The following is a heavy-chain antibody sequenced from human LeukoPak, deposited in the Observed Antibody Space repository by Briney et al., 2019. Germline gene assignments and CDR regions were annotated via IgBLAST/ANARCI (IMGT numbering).Heavy chain of an antibody. CDR3: ARYSSSWYFDY. Sequence: GESLKISCKGSGYTFTNFWIGWVRQMPGKGLEWMGIIYPGDSDTRYSPSFQGQVTISADKSISTAYLQWSSLKASDTAMYYCARYSSSWYFDYWGQGTLVTVSS. CDR2: IYPGDSDT. CDR1: GYTFTNFW. J-gene: IGHJ4*02. D-gene: IGHD6-13*01. V-gene: IGHV5-51*01.